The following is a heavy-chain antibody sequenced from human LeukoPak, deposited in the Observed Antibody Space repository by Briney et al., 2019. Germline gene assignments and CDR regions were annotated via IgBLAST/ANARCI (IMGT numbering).Heavy chain of an antibody. CDR3: ARDKRITGTTVGMDV. D-gene: IGHD1/OR15-1a*01. V-gene: IGHV4-39*07. CDR2: IYHSGST. J-gene: IGHJ6*02. CDR1: GGSISSGGYY. Sequence: SETLSLTCTVSGGSISSGGYYWSWVRQPPGKGLEWIGQIYHSGSTNYNPSLKSRVTMSVDKSKNQFSLKLSSVTAADTAIYYCARDKRITGTTVGMDVWGQGTTVTVSS.